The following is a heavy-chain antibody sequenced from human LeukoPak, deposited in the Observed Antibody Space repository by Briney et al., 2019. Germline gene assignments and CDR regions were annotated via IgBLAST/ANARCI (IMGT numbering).Heavy chain of an antibody. CDR1: GGTFSSYA. CDR3: ARDVSGSYYNPEYYYYGMDV. D-gene: IGHD3-10*01. CDR2: IIPILGIA. Sequence: SVKVSCKASGGTFSSYAIRWVRQAPGQGLEWMGRIIPILGIANYAQKFQGRVTITADKSTSTAYMELSSLRSEDTAVYYCARDVSGSYYNPEYYYYGMDVWGQGTTVTVSS. J-gene: IGHJ6*02. V-gene: IGHV1-69*04.